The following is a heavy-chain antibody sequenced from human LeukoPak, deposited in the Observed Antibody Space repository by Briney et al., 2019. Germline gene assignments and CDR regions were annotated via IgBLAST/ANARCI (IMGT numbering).Heavy chain of an antibody. CDR2: IYTSGST. D-gene: IGHD3-3*01. J-gene: IGHJ4*02. V-gene: IGHV4-4*07. CDR3: ARGVDYDFWSGYYQGIYFDY. CDR1: GGSISSYY. Sequence: PSETLSLTCTVSGGSISSYYWSWIRQPAGKGLEWIGRIYTSGSTNYNPSLKSRVTISVDTSKNQFSLKLSSVTAADTAVYYCARGVDYDFWSGYYQGIYFDYWGQGTLVTVSS.